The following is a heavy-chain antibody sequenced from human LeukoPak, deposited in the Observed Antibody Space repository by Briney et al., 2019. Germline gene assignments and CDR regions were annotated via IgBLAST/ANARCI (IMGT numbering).Heavy chain of an antibody. J-gene: IGHJ4*02. D-gene: IGHD3-22*01. CDR1: GFTFSSYA. Sequence: PGGSLRLSCAASGFTFSSYAMHWVRQAPGKGLEWVAVISYDGSNKYYADSVKGRFTISRDNSKNTLYLQMNSLRAEDTAVYYCARDYDSSGYSPPFDYWGQGTLVTVSS. CDR3: ARDYDSSGYSPPFDY. V-gene: IGHV3-30-3*01. CDR2: ISYDGSNK.